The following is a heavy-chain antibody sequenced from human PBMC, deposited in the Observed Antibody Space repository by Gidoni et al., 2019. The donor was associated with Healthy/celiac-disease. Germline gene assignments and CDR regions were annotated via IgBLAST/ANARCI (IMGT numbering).Heavy chain of an antibody. CDR1: GYTFTSYD. Sequence: QVQLVQSGAEVKKPGASVKVSCKASGYTFTSYDINWVRQATGQGLEWMGWMNPNSGNTGYAQKFQGRVTMTRNTSISTAYMELSSLRSEDTAVYYCARGRCSSTSCLGLFDPWGQGTLVTVSS. CDR2: MNPNSGNT. J-gene: IGHJ5*02. V-gene: IGHV1-8*01. D-gene: IGHD2-2*01. CDR3: ARGRCSSTSCLGLFDP.